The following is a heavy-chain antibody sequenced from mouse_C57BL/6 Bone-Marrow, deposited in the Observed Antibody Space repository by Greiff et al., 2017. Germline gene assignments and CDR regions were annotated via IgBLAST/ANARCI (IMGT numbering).Heavy chain of an antibody. CDR3: AMAVWLLPAWFAY. V-gene: IGHV1-72*01. D-gene: IGHD2-3*01. Sequence: VQLQQPGAELVKPGASVKLSCKASGYTFTSYWMHWVKQRPGRGLEWIGRIDPNSGGTKYNEKFQSKATLTVDKPSSTAYMQLSSLTSEDSAVYYCAMAVWLLPAWFAYWDQGTLVTVSA. J-gene: IGHJ3*01. CDR1: GYTFTSYW. CDR2: IDPNSGGT.